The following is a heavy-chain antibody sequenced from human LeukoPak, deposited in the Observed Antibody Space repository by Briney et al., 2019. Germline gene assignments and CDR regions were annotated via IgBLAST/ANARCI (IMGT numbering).Heavy chain of an antibody. CDR1: GFTFSTYA. CDR3: ARTYYDILTAYNPYFDY. Sequence: GRSLRLSCAASGFTFSTYAMHWVRQAPGKGLEWVAVISYDGSSKYYADSVKGRFTISRDNSKNTLYLQMNSLRAEDTAVYYCARTYYDILTAYNPYFDYWGQGTLVTVSS. D-gene: IGHD3-9*01. J-gene: IGHJ4*02. V-gene: IGHV3-30*04. CDR2: ISYDGSSK.